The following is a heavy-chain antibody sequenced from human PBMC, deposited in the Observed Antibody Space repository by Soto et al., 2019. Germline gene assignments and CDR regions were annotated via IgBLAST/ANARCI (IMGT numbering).Heavy chain of an antibody. CDR3: ARGTPAAHYGMDV. CDR2: IWYDGSNK. CDR1: GFTFSSYG. V-gene: IGHV3-33*01. J-gene: IGHJ6*02. D-gene: IGHD2-2*01. Sequence: QPVGSLRLSCAASGFTFSSYGMHWVRQAPGKGLEWVAVIWYDGSNKYYADSVKGRFTISRDNSKNTLYLQMNSLRAEDTAVYYCARGTPAAHYGMDVWGQGTTVTVSS.